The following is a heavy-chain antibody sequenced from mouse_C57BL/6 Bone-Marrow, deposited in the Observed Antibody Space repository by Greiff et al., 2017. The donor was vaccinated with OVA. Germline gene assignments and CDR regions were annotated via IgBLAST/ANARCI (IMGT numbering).Heavy chain of an antibody. V-gene: IGHV5-16*01. Sequence: EVKVEESEGGLVQPGSSMKLSCTASGFTFSDYYMAWVRQVPEKGLEWVANINYDGSSTYYLDSLKSRFIISRDNAKNILYLQMSSLKSEDTATYYCARRDYYYGSSHWYFDVWGTGTTVTVSS. J-gene: IGHJ1*03. CDR3: ARRDYYYGSSHWYFDV. D-gene: IGHD1-1*01. CDR1: GFTFSDYY. CDR2: INYDGSST.